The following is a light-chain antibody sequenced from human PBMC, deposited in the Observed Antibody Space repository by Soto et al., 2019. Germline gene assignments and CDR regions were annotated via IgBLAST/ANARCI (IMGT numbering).Light chain of an antibody. CDR1: QSISSY. CDR2: AAS. V-gene: IGKV1-39*01. CDR3: QQSYSTPFT. Sequence: DIQMTQAPSSLSASVGDRVTITCRASQSISSYLNWYQQKPGKAPNLLIYAASSLQIGVPSRFSGSGSGTDFNLTISSLQPEDFATYYCQQSYSTPFTFGPGTKVDIK. J-gene: IGKJ3*01.